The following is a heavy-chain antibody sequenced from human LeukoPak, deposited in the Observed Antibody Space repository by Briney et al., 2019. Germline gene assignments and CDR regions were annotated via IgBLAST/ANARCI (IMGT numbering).Heavy chain of an antibody. J-gene: IGHJ4*02. CDR1: GGSISSYY. V-gene: IGHV4-59*08. Sequence: SETLSLTCTVSGGSISSYYWSWIRQPPGKGLEWIGYIYYSGSTNYNPSLKSRVTISVDTSKNQFSLKLSSVTAADTAVYYCARTISSSWYSYWGQGTLVTVSS. CDR2: IYYSGST. D-gene: IGHD6-13*01. CDR3: ARTISSSWYSY.